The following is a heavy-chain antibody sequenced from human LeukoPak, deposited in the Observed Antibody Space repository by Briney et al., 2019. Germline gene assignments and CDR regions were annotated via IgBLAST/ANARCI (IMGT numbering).Heavy chain of an antibody. Sequence: SETLSLTCAVYGGSFSGYYWSWIRQPPGKGLEWIGEINHSGSTNYNPSLKSRVTISVDTSKNQFSLKLSSVTAADTAVYHCAREYYGDYFQYYFDYWGQGTLVTVSS. CDR1: GGSFSGYY. CDR2: INHSGST. J-gene: IGHJ4*02. CDR3: AREYYGDYFQYYFDY. D-gene: IGHD4-17*01. V-gene: IGHV4-34*01.